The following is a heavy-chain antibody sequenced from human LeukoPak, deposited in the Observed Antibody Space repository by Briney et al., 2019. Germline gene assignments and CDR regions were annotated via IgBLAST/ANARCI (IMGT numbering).Heavy chain of an antibody. Sequence: GGSLRLSCAASGFTVSSNYMSWVRQAPGKGLEWVSLIYSGGSTFYADSVKGRFTISRDNSENTLYLQMNSLRAEDTAVYYCARDRCTNPSCLEYWGQGTLVTVSS. D-gene: IGHD2-8*01. CDR2: IYSGGST. CDR3: ARDRCTNPSCLEY. J-gene: IGHJ4*02. V-gene: IGHV3-53*01. CDR1: GFTVSSNY.